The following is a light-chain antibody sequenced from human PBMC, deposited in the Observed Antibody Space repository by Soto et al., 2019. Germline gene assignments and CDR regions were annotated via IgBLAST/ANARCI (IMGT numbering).Light chain of an antibody. Sequence: AIQMTQSPSSLSASVGDRVTITCRASQVIRNDLGWYQQKPGKAPKLLIYAASSLQSGVPSSFSGSGSSSDFTLTISSLQPEDFATYYCLQDYTYPFTFGPGTKVDFK. CDR2: AAS. CDR1: QVIRND. V-gene: IGKV1-6*01. J-gene: IGKJ3*01. CDR3: LQDYTYPFT.